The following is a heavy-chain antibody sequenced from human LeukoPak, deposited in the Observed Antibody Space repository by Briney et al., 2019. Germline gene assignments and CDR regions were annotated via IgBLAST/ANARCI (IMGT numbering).Heavy chain of an antibody. J-gene: IGHJ3*02. Sequence: PSETLSLTCTVSGGSISSYYWSWIRQTAGRGLEWIGRIYTSGSTNYNPSLKSRVTMSVDTSKNQFSLKLSSVTAADTAVYYCARDPPVDFWSGYGAFDIWGRGTMVTVSS. V-gene: IGHV4-4*07. CDR3: ARDPPVDFWSGYGAFDI. CDR2: IYTSGST. D-gene: IGHD3-3*01. CDR1: GGSISSYY.